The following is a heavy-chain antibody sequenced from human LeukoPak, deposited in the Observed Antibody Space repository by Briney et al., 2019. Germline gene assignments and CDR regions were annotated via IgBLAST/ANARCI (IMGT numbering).Heavy chain of an antibody. CDR3: ARDNGDFWSGYYMTPNWFDP. CDR1: GGSISSSSYY. CDR2: IYYSGST. Sequence: SETLSLTCTVSGGSISSSSYYWGCIRQPPGKGPEWIASIYYSGSTYYNPSLKSRVTISVDTSKNQFSLKLSSVTAADTAVYYCARDNGDFWSGYYMTPNWFDPWGQGTLVTVSS. V-gene: IGHV4-39*07. J-gene: IGHJ5*02. D-gene: IGHD3-3*01.